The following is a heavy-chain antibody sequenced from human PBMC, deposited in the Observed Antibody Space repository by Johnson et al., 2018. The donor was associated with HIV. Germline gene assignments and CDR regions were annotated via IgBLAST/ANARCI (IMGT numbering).Heavy chain of an antibody. CDR1: GFTFDDYG. Sequence: VQLVESGGGVVRPGGSLRLSCAASGFTFDDYGVSWVRQAPGKGLEWVSGINWNGDSTGYADSVKGRFTISRDNAKNSLYLQMNSLRADDTALYYCARATYYYDTSGYLTRPRAFDVWGQGTMVTVSS. J-gene: IGHJ3*01. V-gene: IGHV3-20*04. CDR2: INWNGDST. D-gene: IGHD3-22*01. CDR3: ARATYYYDTSGYLTRPRAFDV.